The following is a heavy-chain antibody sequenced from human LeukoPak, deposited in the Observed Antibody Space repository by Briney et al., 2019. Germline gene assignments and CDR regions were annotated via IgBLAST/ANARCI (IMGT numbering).Heavy chain of an antibody. CDR2: ISSSSSYI. V-gene: IGHV3-21*01. CDR3: ARAYHDFWSAPYYYYYMDV. Sequence: PGGSLRLSCAASGFTFSSYSMNWVRQAPGKGLEWVSSISSSSSYIYYADSVKGRFTISRDNAKNSLYLQMNSLRAEDTAVYYCARAYHDFWSAPYYYYYMDVWGKGTTVTVSS. J-gene: IGHJ6*03. D-gene: IGHD3-3*01. CDR1: GFTFSSYS.